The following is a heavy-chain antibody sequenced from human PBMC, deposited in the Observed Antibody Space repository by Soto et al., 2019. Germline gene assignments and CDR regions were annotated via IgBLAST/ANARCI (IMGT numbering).Heavy chain of an antibody. CDR3: ARASERLGNWYYYGMDV. V-gene: IGHV4-39*01. CDR1: GGSISSDSYY. D-gene: IGHD3-3*01. Sequence: SETLSLTCTVSGGSISSDSYYWGWIRQSPEKGLEWIASISYSGSTYYNPTLKSRLIISVDTSKSQFSLKLSSVTAADTAVYYCARASERLGNWYYYGMDVWGQGTTVT. CDR2: ISYSGST. J-gene: IGHJ6*02.